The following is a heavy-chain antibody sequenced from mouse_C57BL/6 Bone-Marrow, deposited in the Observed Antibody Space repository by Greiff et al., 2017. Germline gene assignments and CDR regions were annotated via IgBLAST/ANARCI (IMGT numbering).Heavy chain of an antibody. Sequence: EVQRVESGGGLVKPGGSLKLSCAASGFTFSDYGMHWVRQAPEKGLEWVAYISSGSSTIYYADTVKGRFTISRDNAKNTLFLQMTSLRSEDTAMYYCARSGTTVVARGDAMDYWGQGTSVTVSS. D-gene: IGHD1-1*01. CDR1: GFTFSDYG. V-gene: IGHV5-17*01. CDR3: ARSGTTVVARGDAMDY. CDR2: ISSGSSTI. J-gene: IGHJ4*01.